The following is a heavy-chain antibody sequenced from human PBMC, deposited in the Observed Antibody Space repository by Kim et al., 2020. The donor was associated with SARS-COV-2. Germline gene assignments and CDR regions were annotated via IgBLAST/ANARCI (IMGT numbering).Heavy chain of an antibody. CDR2: TNEDETTT. CDR3: ARDLAGRYSG. D-gene: IGHD1-26*01. V-gene: IGHV3-74*01. J-gene: IGHJ4*02. CDR1: GFTFSRYW. Sequence: GGSLRLSCAASGFTFSRYWMHWVRQAPGKGLVWVSRTNEDETTTNYADSVKGRFTISRDNAKNTLYLQMNSLRAEDSAVYYCARDLAGRYSGWGQGTLVTVS.